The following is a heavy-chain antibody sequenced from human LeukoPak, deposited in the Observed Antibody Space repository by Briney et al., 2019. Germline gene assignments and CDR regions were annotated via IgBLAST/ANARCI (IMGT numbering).Heavy chain of an antibody. CDR1: GVTFDSCW. CDR3: ARHNSRNDLEY. J-gene: IGHJ4*02. D-gene: IGHD1-1*01. V-gene: IGHV3-7*04. CDR2: INQDGSQQ. Sequence: PGGSLRLSCAASGVTFDSCWMNLVRQAPGKGLQWVANINQDGSQQHYVDSVKGRFTISRDNAKNSLYLQINSLRAVDTAVYYCARHNSRNDLEYWGQGTLVTVSS.